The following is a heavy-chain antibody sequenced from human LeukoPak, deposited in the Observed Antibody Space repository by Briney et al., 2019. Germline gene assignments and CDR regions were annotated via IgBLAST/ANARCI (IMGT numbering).Heavy chain of an antibody. V-gene: IGHV3-30*06. D-gene: IGHD3-22*01. CDR1: GFTVSSNY. CDR3: ARGGGGGYFYVLDF. Sequence: GGSLRLSCAASGFTVSSNYMNSVRQAPGKGLEWVAGLSHEGSNKFYTDSVKGRFTISRDNSKNTLCLQMSSLSVEDTAVFSCARGGGGGYFYVLDFWGQGTLVTVSA. CDR2: LSHEGSNK. J-gene: IGHJ4*02.